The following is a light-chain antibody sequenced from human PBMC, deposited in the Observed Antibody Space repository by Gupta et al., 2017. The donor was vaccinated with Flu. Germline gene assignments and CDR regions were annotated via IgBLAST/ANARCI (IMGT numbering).Light chain of an antibody. CDR2: DAS. J-gene: IGKJ2*01. Sequence: EIVLTQSPATLSLSPGERATLYCRASQSVGTYLAWYQQKPGQTPRLLIYDASNRDTGIPARFSGSGYGTYFTLTISSREPEDFAVYYCQKRSNWPPYTFGQGTRLEI. CDR1: QSVGTY. V-gene: IGKV3-11*01. CDR3: QKRSNWPPYT.